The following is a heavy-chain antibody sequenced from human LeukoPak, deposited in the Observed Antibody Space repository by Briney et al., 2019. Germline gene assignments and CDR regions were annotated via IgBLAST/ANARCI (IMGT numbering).Heavy chain of an antibody. J-gene: IGHJ2*01. D-gene: IGHD2-21*02. Sequence: GSLRLSCAASGFTFSNYWMHWVRQAPGKGLVWVSRVFRNEGGAAYADSVKGRFTISRDNAENTLSLQMNSLRAEDTAIYYCVRVKCGGDCPPRDWYFHPWGRGTLVVVSS. CDR3: VRVKCGGDCPPRDWYFHP. V-gene: IGHV3-74*01. CDR1: GFTFSNYW. CDR2: VFRNEGGA.